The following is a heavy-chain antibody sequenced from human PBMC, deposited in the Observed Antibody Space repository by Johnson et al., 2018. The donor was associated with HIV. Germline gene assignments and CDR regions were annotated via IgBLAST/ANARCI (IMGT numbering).Heavy chain of an antibody. CDR3: ARVRGYSYGAHACDS. V-gene: IGHV3-30-3*01. J-gene: IGHJ3*02. CDR2: ISYDGSNK. Sequence: QMLLVESGGGVVQPWRSLRLSCAASGFTFSSYAMHWVRQAPGKGLEWVAVISYDGSNKYYADSVKGRFTISRDNSKNTLYLQMNSLRAEDTAVYYCARVRGYSYGAHACDSWGQGTMVTVSS. D-gene: IGHD5-18*01. CDR1: GFTFSSYA.